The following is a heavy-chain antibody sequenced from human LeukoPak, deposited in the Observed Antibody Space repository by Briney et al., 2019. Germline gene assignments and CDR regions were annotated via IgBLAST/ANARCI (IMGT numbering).Heavy chain of an antibody. V-gene: IGHV3-30-3*01. Sequence: GGSLRLSCAASGFTFSSYAMHWVRQAPGKGLEWVAVISYDGSNKYYADSVKGRFTISRDNSKNTLYLQMNSLGAEDTAVYYCARADYYGSGSPYYYGMDVWGQGTTVTVSS. D-gene: IGHD3-10*01. J-gene: IGHJ6*02. CDR2: ISYDGSNK. CDR3: ARADYYGSGSPYYYGMDV. CDR1: GFTFSSYA.